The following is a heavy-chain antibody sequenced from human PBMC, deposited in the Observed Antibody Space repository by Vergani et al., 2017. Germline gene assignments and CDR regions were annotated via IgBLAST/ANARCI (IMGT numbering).Heavy chain of an antibody. D-gene: IGHD2-2*02. J-gene: IGHJ4*02. CDR1: GFTFSSYA. V-gene: IGHV3-23*01. CDR2: IGGSGVSK. CDR3: AKDTYCSRTSCYRGDY. Sequence: EVQLLESGGGLVQPGGSLRLPCAASGFTFSSYAMTWVRQAPGKGLEWGSAIGGSGVSKYYADSVKGRFTISRDNSKNTLYLQMNSRRYEDTAVCYCAKDTYCSRTSCYRGDYWGQGTLVTVSS.